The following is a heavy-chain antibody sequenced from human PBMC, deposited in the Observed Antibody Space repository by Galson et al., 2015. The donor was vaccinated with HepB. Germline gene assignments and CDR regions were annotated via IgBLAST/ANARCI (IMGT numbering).Heavy chain of an antibody. CDR1: GYSSTSYW. J-gene: IGHJ6*03. CDR2: IYPGDSDT. V-gene: IGHV5-51*03. D-gene: IGHD3-22*01. CDR3: ATLQGGHYYDSSGYYRPLDYYYYMDV. Sequence: QSGAEVKKPGESLKISCKGSGYSSTSYWIGWVRQMPGKGLEWMGIIYPGDSDTRYSPSFQGQVTISADKSISTAYLQWSSLKASDTAMYYCATLQGGHYYDSSGYYRPLDYYYYMDVWGKGTTVTVSS.